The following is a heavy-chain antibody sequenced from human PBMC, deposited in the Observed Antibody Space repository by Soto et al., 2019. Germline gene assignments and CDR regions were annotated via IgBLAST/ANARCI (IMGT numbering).Heavy chain of an antibody. CDR3: ARVYSGGYVDN. Sequence: QVQLLQWGAGLLKPSETLSLTCAVYGGSFSGYYWSWIRQSTGKGLEWIGEINHSGSSNYNLSLKSRVTMSVDTSKNQFSLKLSSVTAAYTAVYYCARVYSGGYVDNWGQGTLVTVSS. CDR1: GGSFSGYY. V-gene: IGHV4-34*01. D-gene: IGHD3-22*01. J-gene: IGHJ4*02. CDR2: INHSGSS.